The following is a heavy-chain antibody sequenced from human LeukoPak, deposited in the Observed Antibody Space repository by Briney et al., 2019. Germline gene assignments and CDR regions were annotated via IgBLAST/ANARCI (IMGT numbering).Heavy chain of an antibody. CDR1: GGSISSGGYY. CDR3: ARGGRYDFWSGYYDNYYYYGMDV. Sequence: PSQTLSLTCTVSGGSISSGGYYWSWIRQPPGKGLEWIGYIYHSGSTYYNPSLKSRVTISVDRSKNQFSLKLSSVTAADTAVYYCARGGRYDFWSGYYDNYYYYGMDVWGQGTTVTVSS. D-gene: IGHD3-3*01. J-gene: IGHJ6*02. V-gene: IGHV4-30-2*01. CDR2: IYHSGST.